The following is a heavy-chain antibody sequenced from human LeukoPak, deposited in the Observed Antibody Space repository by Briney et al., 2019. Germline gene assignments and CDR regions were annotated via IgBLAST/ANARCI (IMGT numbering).Heavy chain of an antibody. CDR2: ISAYNGNT. CDR3: ARIVYDILTDYHFDY. J-gene: IGHJ4*02. V-gene: IGHV1-18*01. CDR1: GYTFTSYG. Sequence: ASVKVSCKASGYTFTSYGISWVRQAPGQGLEWMGWISAYNGNTNYAQKLQGRVTMTTDTSTSTAYMELRSLRSDDTAVYHCARIVYDILTDYHFDYWGQGTLVTVSS. D-gene: IGHD3-9*01.